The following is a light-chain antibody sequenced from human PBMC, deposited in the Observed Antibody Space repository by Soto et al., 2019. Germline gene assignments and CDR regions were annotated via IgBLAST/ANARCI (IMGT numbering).Light chain of an antibody. CDR2: EVS. V-gene: IGLV2-14*01. CDR3: SSYTRRSTYV. Sequence: QSVLTQPASVSGSPGQSITISCTGTSSDVGGYNYVSWYQQHPGKAPKLMIYEVSNRPSGVSNRFSGSKSGNTASLTISGLQAEDEADYYCSSYTRRSTYVFGTGPKLTVL. CDR1: SSDVGGYNY. J-gene: IGLJ1*01.